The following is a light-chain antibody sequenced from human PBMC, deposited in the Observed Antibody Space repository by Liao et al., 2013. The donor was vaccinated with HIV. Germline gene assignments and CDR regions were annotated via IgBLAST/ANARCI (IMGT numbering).Light chain of an antibody. V-gene: IGLV3-21*01. CDR1: DIGSYS. J-gene: IGLJ1*01. CDR2: YDK. CDR3: QVWDTSRDLFYYV. Sequence: GSVAPGETARITCEGNDIGSYSVHWYQQKPGQAPVLVIYYDKDRPSGIPERFSGSNSGNTATLTISRVEAGDEADYYCQVWDTSRDLFYYVFGAGTKVTVL.